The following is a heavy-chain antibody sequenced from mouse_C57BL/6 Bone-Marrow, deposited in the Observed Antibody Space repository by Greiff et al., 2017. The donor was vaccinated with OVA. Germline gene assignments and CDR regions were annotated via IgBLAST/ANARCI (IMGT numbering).Heavy chain of an antibody. J-gene: IGHJ2*01. D-gene: IGHD1-1*01. CDR2: INPNNGGT. Sequence: EVKLMESGPELVKPGASVKISCKASGYTFTDYYMNWVKQSHGKSLEWIGDINPNNGGTSYNQKFKGKATLTVDKSSSTAYMELRSLTSEDSAVYYCARRGYYGSSFDYWGQGTTFTVSS. CDR3: ARRGYYGSSFDY. CDR1: GYTFTDYY. V-gene: IGHV1-26*01.